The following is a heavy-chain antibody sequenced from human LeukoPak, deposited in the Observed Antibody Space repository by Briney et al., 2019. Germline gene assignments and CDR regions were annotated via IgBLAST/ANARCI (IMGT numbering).Heavy chain of an antibody. Sequence: ASVKVSCKASGYSFTAFYIHWVRQAPGQGLEWMGWIHPRSGDTRYAQKFQGRVTMTRDTSISTAYMELSRLRSDDTAVYYCAREGYSSYWGQGTLVTVSS. CDR2: IHPRSGDT. CDR1: GYSFTAFY. J-gene: IGHJ4*02. CDR3: AREGYSSY. D-gene: IGHD4-11*01. V-gene: IGHV1-2*02.